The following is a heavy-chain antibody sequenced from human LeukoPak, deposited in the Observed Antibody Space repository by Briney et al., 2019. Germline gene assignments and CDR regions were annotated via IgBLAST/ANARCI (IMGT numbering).Heavy chain of an antibody. D-gene: IGHD2-21*02. CDR2: INGDGSST. V-gene: IGHV3-74*01. CDR3: VRPRHGDLYAFDI. CDR1: GFTFSIYW. J-gene: IGHJ3*02. Sequence: PGGSLRLSCAASGFTFSIYWMHWVRQAPGKGLVWVSRINGDGSSTTYADSVKGRFTISRDSAKNTVNLQMNSLRVEDTAVYYCVRPRHGDLYAFDIWGQGTMVTVSS.